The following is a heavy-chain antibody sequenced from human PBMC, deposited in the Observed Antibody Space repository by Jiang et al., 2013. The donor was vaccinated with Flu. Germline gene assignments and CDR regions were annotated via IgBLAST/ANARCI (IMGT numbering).Heavy chain of an antibody. CDR1: GGSFSGYY. Sequence: LLKPSETLSLTCAVYGGSFSGYYWSWIRQPPGKGLEWIGEINHSGSTNYNPSLKSRVTISVDTSKNQFSLKLSSVTAADTAVYYCARGRVLVPDVCRHVARTYYFDYWGQGTLVTVSS. J-gene: IGHJ4*02. CDR2: INHSGST. D-gene: IGHD2-8*01. V-gene: IGHV4-34*01. CDR3: ARGRVLVPDVCRHVARTYYFDY.